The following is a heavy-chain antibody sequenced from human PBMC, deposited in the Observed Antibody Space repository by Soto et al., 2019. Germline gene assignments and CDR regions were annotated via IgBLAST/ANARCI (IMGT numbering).Heavy chain of an antibody. CDR1: GGSFSGYY. V-gene: IGHV4-34*01. CDR3: ARDRYSYGMDV. J-gene: IGHJ6*02. D-gene: IGHD1-1*01. CDR2: INHSGST. Sequence: QVQLQQWGAGLLKPSETLSLTCAVYGGSFSGYYWSWIRQPPGKGLEWIGEINHSGSTNYNPSLKSRVTISVDTAKSRFCLKLSSVSAADTAVYYCARDRYSYGMDVWGQGTTVTVSS.